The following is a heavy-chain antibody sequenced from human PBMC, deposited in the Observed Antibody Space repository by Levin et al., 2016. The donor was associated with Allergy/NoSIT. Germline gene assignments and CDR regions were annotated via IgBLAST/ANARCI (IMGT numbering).Heavy chain of an antibody. V-gene: IGHV1-69*13. D-gene: IGHD2-15*01. CDR3: ARGGLYCSGGSCYDNWFDP. CDR2: IIPIFGTA. CDR1: GGTFSSYA. J-gene: IGHJ5*02. Sequence: SVKVSCKASGGTFSSYAISWVRQAPGQGLEWMGGIIPIFGTANYAQKFQGRVTITADESTSTAYMELSSLRSEDTAVYYCARGGLYCSGGSCYDNWFDPWGQGTLVTVSS.